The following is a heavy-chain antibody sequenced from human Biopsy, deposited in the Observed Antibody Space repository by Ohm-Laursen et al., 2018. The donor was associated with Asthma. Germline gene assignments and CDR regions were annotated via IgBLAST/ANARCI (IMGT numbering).Heavy chain of an antibody. J-gene: IGHJ4*02. CDR3: AKVRSDWVITESFDY. CDR2: ISWNSATI. D-gene: IGHD3-22*01. Sequence: SFRLSCAASGFKFDEYTMHWVRQAPGKGLEWVSGISWNSATIGYADSVEGRFTISRDNAKNSVFLHMDSLRPEDTAFYYCAKVRSDWVITESFDYWGQGVLVTVSS. V-gene: IGHV3-9*01. CDR1: GFKFDEYT.